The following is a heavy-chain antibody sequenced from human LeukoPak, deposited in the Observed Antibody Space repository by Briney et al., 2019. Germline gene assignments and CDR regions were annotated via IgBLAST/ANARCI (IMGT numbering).Heavy chain of an antibody. V-gene: IGHV1-46*01. CDR3: ASGEVPAATIDY. D-gene: IGHD2-2*01. CDR2: INPSGGST. Sequence: ASVKVSCKASGYTFTSYYMHWVRRAPGQGLEWMGIINPSGGSTSYAQKFQGRVTMTRDTSTSTVYMELSSLRSEDTAVYYCASGEVPAATIDYWGQGTLVTVSS. CDR1: GYTFTSYY. J-gene: IGHJ4*02.